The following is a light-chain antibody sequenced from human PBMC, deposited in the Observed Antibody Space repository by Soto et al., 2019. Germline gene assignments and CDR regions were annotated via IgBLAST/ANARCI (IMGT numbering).Light chain of an antibody. CDR3: QTVDKWPL. V-gene: IGKV3-15*01. CDR1: QTMRSSH. J-gene: IGKJ5*01. CDR2: GAS. Sequence: EIVLPQSPGTLSLSPGERATLSCLASQTMRSSHLAWYQQKPGQAPRILIYGASTRATGVPARFSGSGSGTEFTLTISSLQSEDFAVYFCQTVDKWPLFGQGTRLEI.